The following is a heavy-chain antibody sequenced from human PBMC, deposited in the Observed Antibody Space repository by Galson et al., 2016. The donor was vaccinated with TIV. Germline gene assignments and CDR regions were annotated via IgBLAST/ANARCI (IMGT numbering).Heavy chain of an antibody. V-gene: IGHV3-23*01. CDR1: GFTFNNYG. CDR3: ARRKNYGGDAFDL. CDR2: ISGSGGIT. D-gene: IGHD4-23*01. Sequence: SLRLSCAASGFTFNNYGMNWVRQAPGKGLEWVSGISGSGGITYLADSVKGRFTIPRDNSKDTLYLHMNSLRAEDTAVYFCARRKNYGGDAFDLWGQGTMVTVSS. J-gene: IGHJ3*01.